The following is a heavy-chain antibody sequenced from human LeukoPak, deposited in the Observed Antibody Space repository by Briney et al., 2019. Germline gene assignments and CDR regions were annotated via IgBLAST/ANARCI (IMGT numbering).Heavy chain of an antibody. V-gene: IGHV3-66*01. CDR1: GFTVSSSY. CDR3: ARWIPPGH. CDR2: IYSVGST. J-gene: IGHJ4*02. D-gene: IGHD5-18*01. Sequence: QTGGSLRLSCAASGFTVSSSYMSWVRQAPGKGLEWVSVIYSVGSTFYADSVKGRFTISRDNSKNTLSLQMNSLRTEDTAVYYCARWIPPGHWGQGTLVTVSS.